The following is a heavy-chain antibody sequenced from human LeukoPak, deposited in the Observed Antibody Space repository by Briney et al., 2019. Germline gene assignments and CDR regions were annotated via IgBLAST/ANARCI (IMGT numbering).Heavy chain of an antibody. J-gene: IGHJ4*02. Sequence: GASVKVSCKASGGTFSSYAISWVRQAPGQGLEWMGRIIPILGIANYAQKFQGRVTMTEDTSTDTAYMELSSLRSEDTAVYYCATDCSGYYDSSGCGYWGQGTLVTVSS. D-gene: IGHD3-22*01. CDR2: IIPILGIA. V-gene: IGHV1-69*04. CDR3: ATDCSGYYDSSGCGY. CDR1: GGTFSSYA.